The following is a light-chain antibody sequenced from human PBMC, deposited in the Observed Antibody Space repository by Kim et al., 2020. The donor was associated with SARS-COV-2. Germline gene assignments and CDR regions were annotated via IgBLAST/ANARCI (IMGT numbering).Light chain of an antibody. CDR1: QRVSSGY. J-gene: IGKJ3*01. V-gene: IGKV3-20*01. Sequence: SCAPGERVTRSCRASQRVSSGYLAWYQQKPGQAPGLLMYGASSRATGIPHRFSGSGSGTDFTLTISRLEPEDFAVYYCHHYGSSRFGPGTKVDIK. CDR3: HHYGSSR. CDR2: GAS.